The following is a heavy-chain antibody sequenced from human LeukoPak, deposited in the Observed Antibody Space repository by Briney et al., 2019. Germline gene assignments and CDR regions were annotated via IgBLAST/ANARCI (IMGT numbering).Heavy chain of an antibody. Sequence: GGSLRLSCAASGFTFSSYWMSWVGPPPGKGLEWVANIKQDGSEKYYVDSVKGRFTISRDNAKNSLYLQVNSLRAEDRAVYYCARNQRRLDYWGQGTLVTVSS. CDR3: ARNQRRLDY. CDR2: IKQDGSEK. D-gene: IGHD1-14*01. J-gene: IGHJ4*02. V-gene: IGHV3-7*01. CDR1: GFTFSSYW.